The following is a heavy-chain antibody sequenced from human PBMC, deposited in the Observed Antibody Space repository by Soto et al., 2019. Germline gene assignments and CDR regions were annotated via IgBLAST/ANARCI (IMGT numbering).Heavy chain of an antibody. CDR3: ARGTRYYDFWSGYLPEFDY. CDR1: GGSISSCY. J-gene: IGHJ4*02. Sequence: SETLSLTCTVSGGSISSCYWSWIRQPPGKGLEWIGYIYYSGSTNYNPSLKSRVTISVDTSKNQFSLKLSSVTAADTAVYYCARGTRYYDFWSGYLPEFDYWGQGTLVTVSS. V-gene: IGHV4-59*01. CDR2: IYYSGST. D-gene: IGHD3-3*01.